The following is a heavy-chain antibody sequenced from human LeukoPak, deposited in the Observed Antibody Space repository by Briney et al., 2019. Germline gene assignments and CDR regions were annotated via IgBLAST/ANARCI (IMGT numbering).Heavy chain of an antibody. CDR2: ISGTSGTI. D-gene: IGHD3-3*01. CDR3: ARGQGDFWSGSYYYYYMDV. V-gene: IGHV3-48*04. CDR1: GFTFSGYS. J-gene: IGHJ6*03. Sequence: PGGSLRLSCAASGFTFSGYSMNWVRQAPGKGLECVSYISGTSGTIYNADSVTGRFTISRDNAKNSLYLQMNSLRAEDTALYFCARGQGDFWSGSYYYYYMDVWGKGTTVTVSS.